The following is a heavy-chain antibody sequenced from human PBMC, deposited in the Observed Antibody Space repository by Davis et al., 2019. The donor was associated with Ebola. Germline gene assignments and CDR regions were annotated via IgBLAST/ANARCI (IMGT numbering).Heavy chain of an antibody. D-gene: IGHD2-2*01. Sequence: ASVKVSCKASGYTFTGYYIHWVRQAPGQGLEWMGRINPNSGGTNYAQKFQGRVTMTRDTSISTAYMELSSLRSEDTAVYYCSVVPAATFDYWGQGTLVTVSS. CDR2: INPNSGGT. CDR1: GYTFTGYY. J-gene: IGHJ4*02. V-gene: IGHV1-2*06. CDR3: SVVPAATFDY.